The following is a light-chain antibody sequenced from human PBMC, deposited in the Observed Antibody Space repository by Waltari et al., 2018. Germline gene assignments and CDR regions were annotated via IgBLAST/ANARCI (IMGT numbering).Light chain of an antibody. J-gene: IGKJ1*01. CDR3: QQGYNTPRT. CDR2: AAS. V-gene: IGKV1-12*01. Sequence: DIQMTQSPSSLSASVGDKVTITCRASQGIRSWLAWYQQKPGKAPRPLIYAASSLQSGVPARFSGSGAGTDYTLTISSLQPEDFATYYCQQGYNTPRTFGQGTKVEIK. CDR1: QGIRSW.